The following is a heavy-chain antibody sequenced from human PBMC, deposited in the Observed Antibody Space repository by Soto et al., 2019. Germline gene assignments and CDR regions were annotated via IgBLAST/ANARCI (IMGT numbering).Heavy chain of an antibody. D-gene: IGHD2-15*01. CDR3: ASDPYCSGGSCYSEFDQ. J-gene: IGHJ4*02. CDR1: GYTFTSYG. Sequence: ASVKVSCKASGYTFTSYGISWVRQAPVQGLEWMGWISAYNGNTNYAQKLQGRVTMTTDTSTSTAYMELRSLRSDDTAVYYCASDPYCSGGSCYSEFDQRGKGTQVTVSS. V-gene: IGHV1-18*01. CDR2: ISAYNGNT.